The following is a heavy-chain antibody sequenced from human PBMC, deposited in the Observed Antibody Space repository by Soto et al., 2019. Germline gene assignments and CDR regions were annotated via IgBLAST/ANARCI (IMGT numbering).Heavy chain of an antibody. J-gene: IGHJ4*02. D-gene: IGHD5-18*01. V-gene: IGHV3-49*03. CDR1: GFTFGDYA. CDR3: TRDNSYGPRYYFDY. Sequence: PGGSLRLSCTASGFTFGDYAMSWLRQAPGKGLEWVGFIRSKAYGGTTEYAASVKGRFTISRDDSKSIAYLQMNSLKTEDTAVYYCTRDNSYGPRYYFDYWGQGTLVTVSS. CDR2: IRSKAYGGTT.